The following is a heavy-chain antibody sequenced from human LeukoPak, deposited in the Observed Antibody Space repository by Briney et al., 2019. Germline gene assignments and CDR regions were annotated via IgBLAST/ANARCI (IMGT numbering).Heavy chain of an antibody. CDR3: AKDGGEYYDILTGYYPRLYYMDV. D-gene: IGHD3-9*01. Sequence: GGSLRLSCVASGFTFSTYGMSWVRQAPGKGLEWVSAISGSGGSTYYADSVKGRFTISRDNSKNTLYLQMNSLRAEDTAVYYCAKDGGEYYDILTGYYPRLYYMDVWGKGTTVTVSS. J-gene: IGHJ6*03. CDR2: ISGSGGST. CDR1: GFTFSTYG. V-gene: IGHV3-23*01.